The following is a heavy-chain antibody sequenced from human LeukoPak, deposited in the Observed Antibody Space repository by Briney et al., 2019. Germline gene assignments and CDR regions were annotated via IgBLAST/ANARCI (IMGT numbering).Heavy chain of an antibody. J-gene: IGHJ4*02. CDR2: ITGGGGTP. Sequence: GGSLRLSCEASGLTFSSYGMSWVRQAPGKGLQWVSAITGGGGTPYYADSVKGRFTISRDNSKNMLYLQMNSLRAEDTAVYYCAKMQGYFDYWGQGTLVPVSS. CDR1: GLTFSSYG. CDR3: AKMQGYFDY. V-gene: IGHV3-23*01.